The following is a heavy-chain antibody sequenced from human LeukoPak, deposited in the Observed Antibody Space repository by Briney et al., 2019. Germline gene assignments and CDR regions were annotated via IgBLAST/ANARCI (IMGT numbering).Heavy chain of an antibody. V-gene: IGHV4-34*01. D-gene: IGHD4-17*01. J-gene: IGHJ4*02. CDR3: ARILTTVTTEGDY. CDR1: GGSFSGYF. CDR2: INHSGKT. Sequence: PSETLSLTCAVYGGSFSGYFWTWIRQPPGKGLEWIGEINHSGKTYYNPSLKSRVTLSVDTSTKQFSLKLSSVTAADTAVYYCARILTTVTTEGDYWGRGTLVTVSS.